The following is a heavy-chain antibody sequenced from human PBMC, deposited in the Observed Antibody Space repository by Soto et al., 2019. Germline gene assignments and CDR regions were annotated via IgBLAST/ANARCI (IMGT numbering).Heavy chain of an antibody. CDR1: GWSFSCYY. D-gene: IGHD2-2*01. J-gene: IGHJ4*02. Sequence: PSDTLSLTCAFYGWSFSCYYLTWIRRPPGKGLEWIGEINHSGGTNYNPSLKSRVIMSVDTSKNQFSLRLTSVTAADTAVYYCARVPPVVDAKYYFDYWGQGTLVNVSS. CDR2: INHSGGT. CDR3: ARVPPVVDAKYYFDY. V-gene: IGHV4-34*01.